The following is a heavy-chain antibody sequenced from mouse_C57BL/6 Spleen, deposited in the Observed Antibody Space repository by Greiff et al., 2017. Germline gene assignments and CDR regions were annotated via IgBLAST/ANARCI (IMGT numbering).Heavy chain of an antibody. J-gene: IGHJ3*01. CDR2: ISSGGDYI. CDR3: TRELLPPNTGVLAY. Sequence: EVKLMESGEGLVKPGGSLKLSCAASGFTFSSYAMSWVRQTPEKRLEWVAYISSGGDYIYYADTVKGRFTISRDNARNTLYLQMSSLKSEDTAMYYCTRELLPPNTGVLAYWGQGTLVTVSA. CDR1: GFTFSSYA. D-gene: IGHD4-1*01. V-gene: IGHV5-9-1*02.